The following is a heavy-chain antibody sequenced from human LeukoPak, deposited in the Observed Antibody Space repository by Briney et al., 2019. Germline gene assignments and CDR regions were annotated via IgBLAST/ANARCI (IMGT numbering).Heavy chain of an antibody. Sequence: ASVKVSCKASGGTFSSYAISWVRRAPGQGLEWMGRIIPIFGTANYAQKFQGRVTITTDESTSTAYMELSSLRSEDTAAYYCAREDGWFGELSLDYWGQGTLVTVSS. V-gene: IGHV1-69*05. J-gene: IGHJ4*02. CDR2: IIPIFGTA. D-gene: IGHD3-10*01. CDR1: GGTFSSYA. CDR3: AREDGWFGELSLDY.